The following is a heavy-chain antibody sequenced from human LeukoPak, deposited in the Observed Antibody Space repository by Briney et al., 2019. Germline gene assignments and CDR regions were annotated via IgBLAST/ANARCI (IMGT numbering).Heavy chain of an antibody. Sequence: ASVKVSCNASGCTFTGYYMHWVRQATGQGLEWMGWINPNSGGTNYAQKFQGRVTMTRDTSIRRAYMELSRLRSDDTAVYYCAGSPEFYYYYMDVWGKGTTVTVSS. V-gene: IGHV1-2*02. CDR3: AGSPEFYYYYMDV. CDR1: GCTFTGYY. CDR2: INPNSGGT. J-gene: IGHJ6*03.